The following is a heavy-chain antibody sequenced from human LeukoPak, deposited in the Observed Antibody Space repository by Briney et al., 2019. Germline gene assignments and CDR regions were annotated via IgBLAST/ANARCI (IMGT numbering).Heavy chain of an antibody. Sequence: VSVKVSCKASGYTFTSYGISWVRQAPGQGLEWMGWISAYNGNTNYAQKLQGRVTMTTDTSTSTAYMELRSLRSDDTAVYYCARGAATGYYYYGMGVWGQGTTVTVSS. CDR3: ARGAATGYYYYGMGV. CDR2: ISAYNGNT. J-gene: IGHJ6*02. CDR1: GYTFTSYG. V-gene: IGHV1-18*01. D-gene: IGHD3-10*01.